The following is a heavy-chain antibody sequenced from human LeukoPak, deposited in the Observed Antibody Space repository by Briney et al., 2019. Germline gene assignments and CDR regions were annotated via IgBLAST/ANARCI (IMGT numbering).Heavy chain of an antibody. Sequence: AGGSLRLSCAASGFTFSSYAMSWVRQAPGKGLEWVSAISGSGGSTYYADSVKGRFTISRDNAKNSLYLQMNSLRAEDTAVYYCASSLYYYDSSGYQRYFDYWGQGTLVTVS. CDR2: ISGSGGST. CDR3: ASSLYYYDSSGYQRYFDY. CDR1: GFTFSSYA. V-gene: IGHV3-23*01. J-gene: IGHJ4*02. D-gene: IGHD3-22*01.